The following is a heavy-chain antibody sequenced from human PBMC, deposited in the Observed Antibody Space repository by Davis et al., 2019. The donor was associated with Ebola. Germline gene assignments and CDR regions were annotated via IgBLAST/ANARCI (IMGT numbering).Heavy chain of an antibody. CDR3: AIQILGTTRVFDY. V-gene: IGHV4-39*01. D-gene: IGHD1/OR15-1a*01. J-gene: IGHJ4*02. CDR2: IFYTGTT. Sequence: SETLSLTCSVSAGSIRNSNYYCGRVRQPPGKGLEWIGSIFYTGTTYFNPSLGSRVAVSVDTSKNQFSLRLNSVTAADTAVYYCAIQILGTTRVFDYWGRGTLVTVSS. CDR1: AGSIRNSNYY.